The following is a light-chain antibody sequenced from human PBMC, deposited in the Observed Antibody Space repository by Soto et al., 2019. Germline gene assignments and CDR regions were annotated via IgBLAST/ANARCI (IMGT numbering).Light chain of an antibody. V-gene: IGKV1-5*01. J-gene: IGKJ1*01. CDR2: DAS. CDR1: QSITNR. CDR3: QHYGGMWT. Sequence: DIQMTQSPSTLSASVGDRVTITCRASQSITNRLAWYQQKPGKAPKVLIYDASNLEYGVPSRFSGSGFGTEFILTIISLQPDDFATYCCQHYGGMWTFGQGTKVDIK.